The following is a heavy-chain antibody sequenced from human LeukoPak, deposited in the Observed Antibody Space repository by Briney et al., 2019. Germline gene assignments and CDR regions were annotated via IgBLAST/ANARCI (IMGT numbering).Heavy chain of an antibody. D-gene: IGHD4-17*01. J-gene: IGHJ4*02. CDR2: ISDDGRNK. V-gene: IGHV3-30*18. CDR1: GFSFISYG. Sequence: GRSLRLSCAASGFSFISYGMHWVRQAPGKGLEWGGVISDDGRNKDYADSVKGRFTISRDNSKDTLYLQMNSLRAEDTAVYYCAKRPSDYGDYVSYFDYWGQGTLVTVSS. CDR3: AKRPSDYGDYVSYFDY.